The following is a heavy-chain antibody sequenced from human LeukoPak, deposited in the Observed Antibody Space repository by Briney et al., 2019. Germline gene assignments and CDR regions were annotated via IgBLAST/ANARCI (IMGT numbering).Heavy chain of an antibody. D-gene: IGHD5-12*01. V-gene: IGHV4-39*07. Sequence: PSETLSLTCIVSGDSISSGSFYWGWIREPPGQGLEWIGSIDYSGSSYYNPSLQSRVTISVDTSKNQFSLKLSSVTAADTAVYYCARDTVATSGRPFDYWGQGTLVTVSS. CDR1: GDSISSGSFY. J-gene: IGHJ4*02. CDR2: IDYSGSS. CDR3: ARDTVATSGRPFDY.